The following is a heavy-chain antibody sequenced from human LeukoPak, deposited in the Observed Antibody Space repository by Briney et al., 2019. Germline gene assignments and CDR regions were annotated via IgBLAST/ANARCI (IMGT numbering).Heavy chain of an antibody. Sequence: GASVKVSCKVSGYTLTELSMHWVRQAPGKGLEWMGGFDDEDGETIYAQKFQGRVTMTEDTSTDTAYMELSSLRSEDTAVYYCATGLAFVVVPAAIHSFDYWGQGTLVTVSS. V-gene: IGHV1-24*01. CDR1: GYTLTELS. CDR2: FDDEDGET. D-gene: IGHD2-2*02. J-gene: IGHJ4*02. CDR3: ATGLAFVVVPAAIHSFDY.